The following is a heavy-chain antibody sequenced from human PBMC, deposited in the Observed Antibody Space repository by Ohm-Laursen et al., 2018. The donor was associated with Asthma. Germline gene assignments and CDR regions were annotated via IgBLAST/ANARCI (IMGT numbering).Heavy chain of an antibody. Sequence: TLSLICAVSGGSISSGGYSWSWIRQPPGKGLEWIGYIYYSGSTYYNPSLKSRVTISVDTSKNQFSLKLSSVTAADTAVYYCATYCSSTSCYGGLTYWGQGTLVTVSS. CDR2: IYYSGST. D-gene: IGHD2-2*01. CDR3: ATYCSSTSCYGGLTY. V-gene: IGHV4-31*11. J-gene: IGHJ4*02. CDR1: GGSISSGGYS.